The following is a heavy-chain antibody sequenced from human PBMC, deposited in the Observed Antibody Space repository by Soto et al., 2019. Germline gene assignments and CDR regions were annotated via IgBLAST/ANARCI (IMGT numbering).Heavy chain of an antibody. CDR1: GYTFTSYG. CDR2: ISAYNGNT. J-gene: IGHJ6*03. Sequence: QVQLVQSGAEVKKPGASVKVSCKASGYTFTSYGISWVRQAPGQGLEWMGWISAYNGNTNYAQKLQGRVTMTTDTSTSTAFMERRSRRSDDTAVYYWAGVWEGRTGRVILYYYMDVWGKGTTVTVSS. D-gene: IGHD3-9*01. CDR3: AGVWEGRTGRVILYYYMDV. V-gene: IGHV1-18*01.